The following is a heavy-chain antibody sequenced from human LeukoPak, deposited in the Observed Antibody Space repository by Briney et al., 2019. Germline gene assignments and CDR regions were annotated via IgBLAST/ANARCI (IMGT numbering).Heavy chain of an antibody. CDR2: ISGSGGST. CDR1: GFTFDDYA. D-gene: IGHD3-22*01. Sequence: GGSLRLSCAASGFTFDDYAMHWVRQAPGKGLEWVSAISGSGGSTYYADSVKGRFTISRDNSKNTLYLQMNSLRAEDTAVYYCAKDRYYYDSSGSRGYWGQGTLVTVSS. J-gene: IGHJ4*02. V-gene: IGHV3-23*01. CDR3: AKDRYYYDSSGSRGY.